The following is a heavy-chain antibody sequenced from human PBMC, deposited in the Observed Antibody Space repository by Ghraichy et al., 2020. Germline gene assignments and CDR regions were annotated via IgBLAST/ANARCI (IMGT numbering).Heavy chain of an antibody. CDR1: GGSISSYY. CDR3: ARYYCSSTSCSPIGRCSCYYYYMDV. D-gene: IGHD2-2*01. J-gene: IGHJ6*03. CDR2: IYYSGST. Sequence: SETLSLTCTVSGGSISSYYWSWIRQPPGKGLEWIGYIYYSGSTNYNPSLKSRVTISVDTSKNQFSLKLSSVTAADTAVYYCARYYCSSTSCSPIGRCSCYYYYMDVWGKGTTVTVSS. V-gene: IGHV4-59*01.